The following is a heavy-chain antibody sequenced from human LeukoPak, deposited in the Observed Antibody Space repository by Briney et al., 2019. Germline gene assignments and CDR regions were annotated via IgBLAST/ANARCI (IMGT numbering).Heavy chain of an antibody. D-gene: IGHD3-22*01. J-gene: IGHJ4*02. Sequence: SETLSLTCAVSGYSISSGYYWGWIRQPPGKGLEWIGSIYHSGSTYYNPSLKSRVTISVDTSKNQFSLKLSSVTAADTAVYYCARGWSYYDSSGYHYWGQGTLVTVSS. CDR1: GYSISSGYY. CDR3: ARGWSYYDSSGYHY. CDR2: IYHSGST. V-gene: IGHV4-38-2*01.